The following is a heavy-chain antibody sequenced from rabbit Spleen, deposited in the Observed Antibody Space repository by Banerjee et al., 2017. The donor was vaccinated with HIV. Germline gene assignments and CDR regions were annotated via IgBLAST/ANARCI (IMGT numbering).Heavy chain of an antibody. V-gene: IGHV1S45*01. CDR3: ARDLVAVIGWNFNL. CDR1: GVSLHDKDV. CDR2: INIVTGKS. Sequence: EQLEESGGGLVQPEGSLTLTCKASGVSLHDKDVMCCVCQAPGKGLEWIACINIVTGKSVYARWAKGRFTMSRTSSTTVTLQMTSLTAADTATYFCARDLVAVIGWNFNLWGPGTLVTVS. D-gene: IGHD1-1*01. J-gene: IGHJ4*01.